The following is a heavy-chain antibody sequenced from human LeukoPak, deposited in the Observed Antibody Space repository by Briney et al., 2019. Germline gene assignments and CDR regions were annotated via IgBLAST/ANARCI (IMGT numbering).Heavy chain of an antibody. Sequence: SETLSLTCTVSGGSISSYYWSWIRQPPGKGLEWIGYIYYSGSTNYNPSLKSRVTISVDTSKNQFSLKLSSVTAADTALYYCAKGYSGYDRPRLLGGTFDYWGQGTLVTVSS. D-gene: IGHD5-12*01. J-gene: IGHJ4*02. CDR3: AKGYSGYDRPRLLGGTFDY. CDR2: IYYSGST. V-gene: IGHV4-59*01. CDR1: GGSISSYY.